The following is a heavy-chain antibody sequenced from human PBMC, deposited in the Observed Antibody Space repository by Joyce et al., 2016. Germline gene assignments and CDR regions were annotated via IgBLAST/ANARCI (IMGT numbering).Heavy chain of an antibody. J-gene: IGHJ5*01. Sequence: EVQLVESGGGLVQPGGSLRLSCAASGFTFGSYWMSWVRQAPGKGLEWVANIKRDGSDKKYVDSVKGRFTISRDNAKNVLYLQMDSLRAEDTAVYYCARVSVDRVFATNYFDFWGQGTLATVSS. CDR2: IKRDGSDK. CDR3: ARVSVDRVFATNYFDF. V-gene: IGHV3-7*03. D-gene: IGHD2-8*01. CDR1: GFTFGSYW.